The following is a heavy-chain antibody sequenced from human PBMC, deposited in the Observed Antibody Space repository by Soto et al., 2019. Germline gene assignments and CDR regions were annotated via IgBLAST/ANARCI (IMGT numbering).Heavy chain of an antibody. Sequence: QVQVQESGPGLVKPSQTLSLKCSVSGGSIGSRDYYWSWIRQHPEKGLEWIGSIYYNENTDYNPSLRGRPTMSLDTSMNEFSLKLTSVTAADTAVYYCARDKGGAALKGSGMDVWGQGTTVTVS. CDR2: IYYNENT. D-gene: IGHD3-10*01. CDR1: GGSIGSRDYY. J-gene: IGHJ6*02. CDR3: ARDKGGAALKGSGMDV. V-gene: IGHV4-31*02.